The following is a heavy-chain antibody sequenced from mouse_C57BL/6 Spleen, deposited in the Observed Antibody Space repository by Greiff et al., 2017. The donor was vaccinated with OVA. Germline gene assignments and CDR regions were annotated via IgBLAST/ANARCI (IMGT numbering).Heavy chain of an antibody. CDR2: INPNNGGT. V-gene: IGHV1-26*01. J-gene: IGHJ1*03. D-gene: IGHD2-4*01. CDR3: ARPVYDYDWYFDV. Sequence: VQLQQSGPELVKPGASVKISCKASGYTFTDYYMNWVKQSHGKSLEWIGDINPNNGGTSYNQKFKGKATLTVDKSSSTAYMELRSLTSEDSAVYYCARPVYDYDWYFDVWGTGTTVTVSS. CDR1: GYTFTDYY.